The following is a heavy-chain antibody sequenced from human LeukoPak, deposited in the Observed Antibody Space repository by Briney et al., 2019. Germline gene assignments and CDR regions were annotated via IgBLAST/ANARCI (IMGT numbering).Heavy chain of an antibody. CDR3: ARRALFYDFWSVRGAFDI. J-gene: IGHJ3*02. CDR2: IYYSGST. V-gene: IGHV4-59*12. D-gene: IGHD3-3*01. CDR1: GGSISSYY. Sequence: SETLSLTCTVSGGSISSYYWSWIRQPPGKGLEWIGYIYYSGSTNYNPSLRSRVTISVDTSKNQFSLKLSSVTAADTAVYYCARRALFYDFWSVRGAFDIWGQGTMVTVSS.